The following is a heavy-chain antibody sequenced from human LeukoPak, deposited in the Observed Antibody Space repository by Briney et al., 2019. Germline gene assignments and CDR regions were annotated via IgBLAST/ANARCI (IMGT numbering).Heavy chain of an antibody. CDR1: GLTLSSHW. V-gene: IGHV3-7*03. CDR2: IKGDGSVK. CDR3: ATSSAAPGNQ. D-gene: IGHD6-13*01. Sequence: GSLRLSCAASGLTLSSHWMSWVRQAPGKGLEWVANIKGDGSVKYYVDSVKGRFTISRDNAKNSVYLQMNTVRADDTAVYYCATSSAAPGNQWGQGTLVTVSS. J-gene: IGHJ4*02.